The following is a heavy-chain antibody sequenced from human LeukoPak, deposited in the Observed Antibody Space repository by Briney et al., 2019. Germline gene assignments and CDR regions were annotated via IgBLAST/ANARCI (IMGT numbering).Heavy chain of an antibody. V-gene: IGHV4-39*07. Sequence: PSETLSLTCTVSGGSISSSGYYWGYIRQPPGKGLEWIGSIHYTGSTYYNLSLKSRVTISVDTSKKQLSLKLSSVTAADTAVYYCARGTLWFGEPTAMFDYWGQGTLVTVSS. J-gene: IGHJ4*02. CDR2: IHYTGST. D-gene: IGHD3-10*01. CDR1: GGSISSSGYY. CDR3: ARGTLWFGEPTAMFDY.